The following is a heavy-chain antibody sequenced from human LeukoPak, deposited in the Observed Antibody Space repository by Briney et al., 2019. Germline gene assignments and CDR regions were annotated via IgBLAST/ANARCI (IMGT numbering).Heavy chain of an antibody. CDR2: IYYSGST. Sequence: SETLSLTCTVSGGSISGSSYYWSWIWQPPGKGLEWIGYIYYSGSTNYNPSLKSRVTISVDTSKNQFSLKLSSVTAADTAVYYCARRRAPRAGGGDMAFDIWRQGTMVTVSS. D-gene: IGHD2-21*01. CDR1: GGSISGSSYY. CDR3: ARRRAPRAGGGDMAFDI. V-gene: IGHV4-61*05. J-gene: IGHJ3*02.